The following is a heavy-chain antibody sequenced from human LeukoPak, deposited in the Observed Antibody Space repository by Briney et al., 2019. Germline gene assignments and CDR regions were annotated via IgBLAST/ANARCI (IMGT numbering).Heavy chain of an antibody. Sequence: GGSLRLSCAASGFTFSHYNMNWVRQAPGKGLEWVSYISPSGSTTHYADSVKGRFTISRDNAKNSLYLQMNSLRAEDTAVYYCARELPFDYWGQGTLVTVSS. D-gene: IGHD2-15*01. CDR1: GFTFSHYN. J-gene: IGHJ4*02. CDR2: ISPSGSTT. CDR3: ARELPFDY. V-gene: IGHV3-48*03.